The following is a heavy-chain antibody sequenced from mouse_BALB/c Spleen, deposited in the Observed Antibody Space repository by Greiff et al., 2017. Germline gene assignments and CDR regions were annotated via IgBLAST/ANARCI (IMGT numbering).Heavy chain of an antibody. CDR2: INPYNDGT. J-gene: IGHJ2*01. Sequence: VQLKESGPELVKPGASVKMSCKASGYTFTSYVMHWVKQKPGQGLEWIGYINPYNDGTKYNEKFKGKATLTSDKSSSTAYMELSSLTSEDSAVYYCARGGREAYFDYWGQGTTLTVSS. D-gene: IGHD3-3*01. V-gene: IGHV1-14*01. CDR1: GYTFTSYV. CDR3: ARGGREAYFDY.